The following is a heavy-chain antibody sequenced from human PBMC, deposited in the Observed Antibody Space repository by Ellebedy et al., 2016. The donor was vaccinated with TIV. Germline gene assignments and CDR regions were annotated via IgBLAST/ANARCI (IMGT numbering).Heavy chain of an antibody. J-gene: IGHJ4*02. CDR3: ARYYYDSSYYFRYNNY. CDR1: SYTFTSSG. Sequence: AASVKVSCKASSYTFTSSGLSWVRQAPGQGLEWMGYISVYNGDKHYTQKFQGRVTMTTDTSTSTAYMELRSLRSDDTAVYYCARYYYDSSYYFRYNNYWGQGTLVTVSS. V-gene: IGHV1-18*04. D-gene: IGHD3-22*01. CDR2: ISVYNGDK.